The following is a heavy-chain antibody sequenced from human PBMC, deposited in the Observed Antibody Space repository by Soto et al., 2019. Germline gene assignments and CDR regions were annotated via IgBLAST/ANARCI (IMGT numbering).Heavy chain of an antibody. CDR1: GFTFSSYS. D-gene: IGHD3-16*02. J-gene: IGHJ5*02. V-gene: IGHV3-48*02. CDR3: ARGNYDYVWGSYRLLNWFDP. Sequence: LRLSCAASGFTFSSYSMNWVRQAPGKGLEWVSYISSSSSTIYYADSVKGRFTISRDNAKNSLYLQMNSLRDEDTAVYYCARGNYDYVWGSYRLLNWFDPWGQGTLVTVSS. CDR2: ISSSSSTI.